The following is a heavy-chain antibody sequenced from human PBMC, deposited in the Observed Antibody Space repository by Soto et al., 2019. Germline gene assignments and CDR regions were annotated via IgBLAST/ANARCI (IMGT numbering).Heavy chain of an antibody. D-gene: IGHD4-17*01. J-gene: IGHJ4*02. CDR2: IYYSGST. Sequence: QLQLQESGPGLVKPSETLSLTCTVSGGSISSSSYYWGWIRQPPGKGLEWIGSIYYSGSTYYNPSLKSRVTISVDTSKNXFSLKLSSVTAADTXVYYCAGLTMTTVTWAFDYWGQGTLVTVSS. CDR3: AGLTMTTVTWAFDY. CDR1: GGSISSSSYY. V-gene: IGHV4-39*01.